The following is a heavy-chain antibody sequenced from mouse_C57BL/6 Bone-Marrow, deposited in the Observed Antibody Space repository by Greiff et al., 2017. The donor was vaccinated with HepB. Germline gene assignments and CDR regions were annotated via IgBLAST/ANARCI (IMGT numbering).Heavy chain of an antibody. CDR3: ANEANYYDYDVGFAY. Sequence: QVQLQQSGAELVRPGTSVKVSCKASGYAFTNYLIEWVKQRPGQGLEWIGVINPGSGGTNYNEKFKGKATLTADKSSSTAYMQLSSLTSEDSAVYFCANEANYYDYDVGFAYWGQGTLVTVSA. CDR2: INPGSGGT. V-gene: IGHV1-54*01. D-gene: IGHD2-4*01. CDR1: GYAFTNYL. J-gene: IGHJ3*01.